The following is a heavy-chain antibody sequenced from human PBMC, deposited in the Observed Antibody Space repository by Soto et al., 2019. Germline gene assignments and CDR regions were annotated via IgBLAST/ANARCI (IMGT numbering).Heavy chain of an antibody. J-gene: IGHJ1*01. CDR2: TTGSGANK. CDR1: GFTFKNYA. V-gene: IGHV3-23*01. Sequence: EVNLLESGGGVVQPGESLRISCVGSGFTFKNYAMTWVRQAPGKGLEWVSGTTGSGANKHYADSVRGRFTISRDNSKKTLYLEMTSLRVEDTAVYYCAKDGDFGEDGPAEYFEHWCQGTLVTVSS. CDR3: AKDGDFGEDGPAEYFEH. D-gene: IGHD4-17*01.